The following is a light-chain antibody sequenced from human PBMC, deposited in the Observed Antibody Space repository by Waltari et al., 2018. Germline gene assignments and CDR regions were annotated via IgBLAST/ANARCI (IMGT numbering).Light chain of an antibody. J-gene: IGKJ1*01. CDR2: GAS. CDR3: QQYNNWPTT. V-gene: IGKV3-15*01. Sequence: EIVMTQSPATLSVSPGERATLSCRASQRVSSNLAWYQQKPCQAPRVLIYGASTRATGIPARFSGSGSGTEFTLTISSLQSEDFAVYYCQQYNNWPTTFGQGTKVEIK. CDR1: QRVSSN.